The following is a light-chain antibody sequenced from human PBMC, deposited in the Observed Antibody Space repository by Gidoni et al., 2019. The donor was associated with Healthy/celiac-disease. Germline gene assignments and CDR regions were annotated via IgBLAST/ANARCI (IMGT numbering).Light chain of an antibody. Sequence: SYELTQPPSVSVSPGQTASITCSGEKLGDNYACWYQQNPGPSPVLVIYQDRKRPSGIPDRFSGSNSGTTATLTISGTQAMGEADYYSQAWDSSTVVFGGGTKLTVL. V-gene: IGLV3-1*01. J-gene: IGLJ2*01. CDR3: QAWDSSTVV. CDR2: QDR. CDR1: KLGDNY.